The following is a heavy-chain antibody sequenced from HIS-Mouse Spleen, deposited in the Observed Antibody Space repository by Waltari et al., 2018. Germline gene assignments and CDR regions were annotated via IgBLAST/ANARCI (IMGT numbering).Heavy chain of an antibody. D-gene: IGHD5-12*01. CDR1: GGSISSSSYY. Sequence: QLHLQESGPGLVKPSETLSLTCTVSGGSISSSSYYWCWIRQPPGKGLGWIGSIYYSGSTYYNPSLKSRVTISVDTSKNQFSLKLSSVTAADTAVYYCARGLNYYFDYWGQGTLVTVSS. V-gene: IGHV4-39*07. J-gene: IGHJ4*02. CDR2: IYYSGST. CDR3: ARGLNYYFDY.